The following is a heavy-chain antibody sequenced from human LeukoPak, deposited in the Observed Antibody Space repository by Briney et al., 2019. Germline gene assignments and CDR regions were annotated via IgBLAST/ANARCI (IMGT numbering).Heavy chain of an antibody. D-gene: IGHD4-17*01. V-gene: IGHV4-39*07. Sequence: SETLSLTCTVSGGSISSSSYYWGWIRQPPGKGLEWIGSIYYSGSTYYNPSLKSRVTISVDTSKNQFSLKLSSVTAADTAVYYCASGTTVTTVEYFQHWGQGTLVTVSS. CDR1: GGSISSSSYY. J-gene: IGHJ1*01. CDR2: IYYSGST. CDR3: ASGTTVTTVEYFQH.